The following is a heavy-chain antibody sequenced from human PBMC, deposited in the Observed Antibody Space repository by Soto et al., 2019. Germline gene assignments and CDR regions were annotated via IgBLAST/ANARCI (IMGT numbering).Heavy chain of an antibody. D-gene: IGHD3-3*01. J-gene: IGHJ6*02. Sequence: SQTLSLTCAISGDSVSSNSAAWNWIRQSPSRGLEWLGRTYYRSKWYNDYAVSVKSRITINPDTSKNQFSLQLNSVTPEDTAVYYFARDLSRTIFGVDYYYYGMDVWGQGTTVTVSS. V-gene: IGHV6-1*01. CDR3: ARDLSRTIFGVDYYYYGMDV. CDR2: TYYRSKWYN. CDR1: GDSVSSNSAA.